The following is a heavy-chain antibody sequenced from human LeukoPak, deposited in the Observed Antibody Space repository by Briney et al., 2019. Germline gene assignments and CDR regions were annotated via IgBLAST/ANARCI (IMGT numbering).Heavy chain of an antibody. V-gene: IGHV3-21*01. Sequence: GGSLRLSCAASGFTFSNFNMNWVRQAPGKGLEWVSCISSSGYSIYYADSVKGRFTISRDNAKNSLYLQMNSLRAEDTAVYCCARDLTDPPYYYYYIDVWGKGTTVTISS. J-gene: IGHJ6*03. CDR1: GFTFSNFN. CDR3: ARDLTDPPYYYYYIDV. CDR2: ISSSGYSI.